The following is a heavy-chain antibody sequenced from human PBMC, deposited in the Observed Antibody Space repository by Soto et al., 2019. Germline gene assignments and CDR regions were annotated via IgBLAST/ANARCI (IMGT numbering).Heavy chain of an antibody. CDR1: GFSLSTSGVG. CDR2: IYWNDDK. V-gene: IGHV2-5*01. CDR3: AHTHSGYSIDAFDI. J-gene: IGHJ3*02. D-gene: IGHD6-13*01. Sequence: QITLKESGPTLVKPTQTLTLTCTFSGFSLSTSGVGVGWIRQPPGKALEWLALIYWNDDKRYSPSLKSRLTITKDNSKNQVVLTMTNMDPVDTATYYCAHTHSGYSIDAFDIWGQGTMVTVSS.